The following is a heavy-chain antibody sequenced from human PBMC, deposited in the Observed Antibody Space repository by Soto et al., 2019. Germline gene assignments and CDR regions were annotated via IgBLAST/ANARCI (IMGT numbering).Heavy chain of an antibody. CDR1: GFIFSSYG. D-gene: IGHD2-21*01. CDR2: ISYDGSNK. CDR3: AKPIGEGPYYYYGMDV. Sequence: GGSLRLSCEASGFIFSSYGMYWVRQAPGKGLEWVAVISYDGSNKYYADSVKGRFTFSRDNSKNTLYLQMNSLRGEDTAVYYCAKPIGEGPYYYYGMDVWGQGTTVTVSS. V-gene: IGHV3-30*18. J-gene: IGHJ6*02.